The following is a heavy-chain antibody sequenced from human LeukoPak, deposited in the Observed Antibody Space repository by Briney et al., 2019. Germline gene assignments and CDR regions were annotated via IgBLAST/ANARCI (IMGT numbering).Heavy chain of an antibody. D-gene: IGHD3-3*01. CDR3: ARPHPRTVFGVFSYYYGMDV. CDR2: ISSSSTYV. V-gene: IGHV3-21*01. J-gene: IGHJ6*02. Sequence: GGSLRLSCAASGFTFRSYSMNWVRQAPGKGLEWVSSISSSSTYVYYADSVKGRFIISRDNAKNSLYLQMNSLRAEDTAVYYCARPHPRTVFGVFSYYYGMDVWGQGTTVTVSS. CDR1: GFTFRSYS.